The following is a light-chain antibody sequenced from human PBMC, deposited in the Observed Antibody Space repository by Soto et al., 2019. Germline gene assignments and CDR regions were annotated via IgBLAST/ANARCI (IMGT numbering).Light chain of an antibody. Sequence: QSVLTQPPSVSGAPGQRGTISCTGSSSNIGAGYDVHWYQQRPGTAPKLLIFGNINRPSGVPDRFSGSKSGTSASLAITGLQAEDEGDYSCQSYDSTLSARYVFGTGTKVTVL. CDR2: GNI. CDR1: SSNIGAGYD. J-gene: IGLJ1*01. CDR3: QSYDSTLSARYV. V-gene: IGLV1-40*01.